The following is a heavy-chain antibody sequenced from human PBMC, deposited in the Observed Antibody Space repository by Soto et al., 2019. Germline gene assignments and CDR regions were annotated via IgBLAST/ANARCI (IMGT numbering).Heavy chain of an antibody. J-gene: IGHJ4*02. CDR2: IYYSGST. CDR1: GGSITSGGYF. Sequence: QVQLQESGPGLVKPSQTLSLTCTVSGGSITSGGYFWSWIRHPPGKGREWIGYIYYSGSTYYNPSLKSRVTISVDTSKNQFSLKLSSVTAADTAVYYCARGVDTAMVLYYWGQGTLVTVSS. CDR3: ARGVDTAMVLYY. V-gene: IGHV4-31*03. D-gene: IGHD5-18*01.